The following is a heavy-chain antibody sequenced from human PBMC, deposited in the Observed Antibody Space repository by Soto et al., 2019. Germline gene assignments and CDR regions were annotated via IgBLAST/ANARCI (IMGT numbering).Heavy chain of an antibody. J-gene: IGHJ4*02. CDR3: ARDKAYYYDSSGYYYSYYFDY. CDR2: ISYDGSNK. CDR1: GFTFSSYA. V-gene: IGHV3-30*04. Sequence: GESLKISCAASGFTFSSYAMHWVRQAPGKGLEWVAVISYDGSNKYYADSVKGRFTISRDNSKNTLYLQMNSLRAEDTAVYYCARDKAYYYDSSGYYYSYYFDYWGQGTLVTVSS. D-gene: IGHD3-22*01.